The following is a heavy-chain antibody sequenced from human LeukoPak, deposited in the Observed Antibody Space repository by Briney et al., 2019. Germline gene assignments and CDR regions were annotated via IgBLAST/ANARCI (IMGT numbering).Heavy chain of an antibody. Sequence: PGGSLRLSCAASGFTFSSYAMSWVRQAPGKGLEWVSAISGSGGSTYYADSVKGRFTISRDNSKNTLYLQMNSLRAEDTAVYHCAKDIVTAYGSGSSLGHFDYWGQGTLVTVSS. CDR3: AKDIVTAYGSGSSLGHFDY. J-gene: IGHJ4*02. CDR2: ISGSGGST. D-gene: IGHD3-10*01. V-gene: IGHV3-23*01. CDR1: GFTFSSYA.